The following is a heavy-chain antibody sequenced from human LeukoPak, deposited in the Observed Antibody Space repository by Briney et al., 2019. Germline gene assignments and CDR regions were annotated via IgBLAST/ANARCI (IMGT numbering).Heavy chain of an antibody. CDR1: GFTFSSYG. CDR3: AGSYGGPPSYFDY. V-gene: IGHV3-33*01. Sequence: QPGRSLRLSCAASGFTFSSYGMHWVRQAPGKGLEWVAVIWYDGSNKYYADSVKGRFTISRDNSKNTLYLQMNSLRAEDTAVYYCAGSYGGPPSYFDYWGQGTLVTVSS. J-gene: IGHJ4*02. D-gene: IGHD4-23*01. CDR2: IWYDGSNK.